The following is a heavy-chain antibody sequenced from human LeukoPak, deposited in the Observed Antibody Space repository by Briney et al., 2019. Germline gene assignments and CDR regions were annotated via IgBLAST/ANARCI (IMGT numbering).Heavy chain of an antibody. D-gene: IGHD3-10*01. CDR2: ISGSGETT. J-gene: IGHJ4*02. CDR3: AGWQWFGYLFRY. Sequence: GGSLRLSCAASGFTFSSYAMSWVRQAPGKGLEWVSAISGSGETTFYADSVKGRFTVSRDNAKNSLYLQMNSLRPEDTAVYYCAGWQWFGYLFRYWGQGTLVTVSP. CDR1: GFTFSSYA. V-gene: IGHV3-23*01.